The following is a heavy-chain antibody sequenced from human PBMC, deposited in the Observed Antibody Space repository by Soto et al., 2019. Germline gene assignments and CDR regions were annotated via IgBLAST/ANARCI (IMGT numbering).Heavy chain of an antibody. CDR2: ISFNATNG. V-gene: IGHV3-30-3*01. Sequence: PGGSLRLSCAASGFTFSHFAMHWVRQAPGKGLEWISVISFNATNGFFADSVKGRFSISRDNSANRLYLQMTNLRPEDTAIYYCARDRGRGYCTGGLCYLGIDHWGQGNPVTVSS. CDR1: GFTFSHFA. CDR3: ARDRGRGYCTGGLCYLGIDH. J-gene: IGHJ4*02. D-gene: IGHD2-8*02.